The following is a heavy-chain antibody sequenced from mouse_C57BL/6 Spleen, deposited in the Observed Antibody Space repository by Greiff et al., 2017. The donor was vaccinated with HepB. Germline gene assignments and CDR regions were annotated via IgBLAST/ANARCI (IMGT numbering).Heavy chain of an antibody. D-gene: IGHD4-1*01. V-gene: IGHV5-6*01. CDR1: GFTFSSYG. CDR2: ISSGGSYT. CDR3: ARRTGPDAMDY. Sequence: DVHLVESGGDLVKPGGSLKLSCAASGFTFSSYGMSWVRQTPDKRLEWVATISSGGSYTYYPDSVKGRFTISRDNAKNTLYLQMSSLKSEDTAMYYCARRTGPDAMDYWGQGTSVTVSS. J-gene: IGHJ4*01.